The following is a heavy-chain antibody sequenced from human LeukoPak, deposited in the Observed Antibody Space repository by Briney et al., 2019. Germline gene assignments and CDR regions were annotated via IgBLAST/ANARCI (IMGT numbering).Heavy chain of an antibody. Sequence: PSETLSLTCAVYGGSFSGYYWSWIRQPPGKGLEWIGEINHSGSTNYNPSLKSRVTISVDTSRNQFSLKLSSVTAADTAVYYCARGSIAVAGGVFDIWGKGTMVTVSS. CDR3: ARGSIAVAGGVFDI. V-gene: IGHV4-34*01. J-gene: IGHJ3*02. D-gene: IGHD6-19*01. CDR2: INHSGST. CDR1: GGSFSGYY.